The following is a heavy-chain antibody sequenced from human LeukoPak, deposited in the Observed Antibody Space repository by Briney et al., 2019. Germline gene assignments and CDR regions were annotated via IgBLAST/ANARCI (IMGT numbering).Heavy chain of an antibody. V-gene: IGHV3-21*01. Sequence: PGGSLRLSYAASGFTFSSYSMNWVRQAPGKGLEWVSSISSSSSYIYYADSVKGRFTISRDNAKNSLYLQMNSLRAEDTAVYYCARGSRFGELSVWFDPWGQGTLVTVSS. CDR1: GFTFSSYS. CDR3: ARGSRFGELSVWFDP. D-gene: IGHD3-10*01. CDR2: ISSSSSYI. J-gene: IGHJ5*02.